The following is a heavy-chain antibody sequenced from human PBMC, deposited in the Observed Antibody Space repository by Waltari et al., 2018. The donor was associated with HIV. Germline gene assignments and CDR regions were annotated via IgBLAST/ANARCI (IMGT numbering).Heavy chain of an antibody. V-gene: IGHV4-34*01. CDR1: GASFSGYY. Sequence: QVQLQQWGAGLLKPSETLSLTCAVYGASFSGYYWTWIRQPPGKGLEWIGEINHRGSTNYNPSLKSRVTISVDTSKNQFSLKLSSVTAADTAVYYCARGSIVLVPAATNYFDYWGQGTVVTVSS. CDR2: INHRGST. J-gene: IGHJ4*02. D-gene: IGHD2-2*01. CDR3: ARGSIVLVPAATNYFDY.